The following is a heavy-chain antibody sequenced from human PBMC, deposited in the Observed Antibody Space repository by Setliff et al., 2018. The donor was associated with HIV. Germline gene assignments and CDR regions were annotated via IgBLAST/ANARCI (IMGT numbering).Heavy chain of an antibody. CDR1: GGTFSDSA. CDR2: IIPVFGTA. J-gene: IGHJ6*03. CDR3: SKEVATTYYYRYMDV. D-gene: IGHD5-12*01. Sequence: SVKVSCKASGGTFSDSAINWVRQAPGQGLEWMGRIIPVFGTANYAPKFPDRVTITADKSTSTAYLELSSLRSDDTAVYYCSKEVATTYYYRYMDVWGTG. V-gene: IGHV1-69*06.